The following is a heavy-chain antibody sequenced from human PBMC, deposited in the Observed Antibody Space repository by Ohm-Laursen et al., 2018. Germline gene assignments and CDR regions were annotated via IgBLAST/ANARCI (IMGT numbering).Heavy chain of an antibody. V-gene: IGHV3-48*01. J-gene: IGHJ6*02. Sequence: SLRLSCTASGFTFSSYSMNWVRQAPGKGLEWVSYISNSGSTIYYADSVKGRFTISRDNAKNSLYLQMNSLRAEDTAVYYCARDGGDFWNQYYGMDVWGQGTTVTVSS. CDR1: GFTFSSYS. CDR2: ISNSGSTI. D-gene: IGHD3-3*01. CDR3: ARDGGDFWNQYYGMDV.